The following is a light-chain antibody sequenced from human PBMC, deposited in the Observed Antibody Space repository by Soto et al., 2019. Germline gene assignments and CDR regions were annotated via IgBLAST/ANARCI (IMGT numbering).Light chain of an antibody. Sequence: EIVLTQSPGTLSLSPGERATLSCRASQSVSRSYLAWYQQKLGQAPRLLIYGASSRATGIPDRFSGSGSGTDCTLTISRLEPEDFAVYYCQQYDSSPWTFGQGTKVEIK. CDR1: QSVSRSY. J-gene: IGKJ1*01. V-gene: IGKV3-20*01. CDR3: QQYDSSPWT. CDR2: GAS.